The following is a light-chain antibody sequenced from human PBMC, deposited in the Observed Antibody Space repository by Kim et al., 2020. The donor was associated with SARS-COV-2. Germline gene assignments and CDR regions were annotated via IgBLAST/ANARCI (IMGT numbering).Light chain of an antibody. CDR3: HQYGSSLYT. J-gene: IGKJ2*01. Sequence: FAPGESATLSCRASQSMSSSFLAWYQQRPGQPPRLLIYASSTRATGIPDRFSGSGSGTDFTLTISRLEPEDSAVYHCHQYGSSLYTFGQGTKLEI. V-gene: IGKV3-20*01. CDR2: ASS. CDR1: QSMSSSF.